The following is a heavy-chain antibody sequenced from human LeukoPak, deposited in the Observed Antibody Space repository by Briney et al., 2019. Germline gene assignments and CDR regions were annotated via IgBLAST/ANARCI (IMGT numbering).Heavy chain of an antibody. CDR2: IYHTGRT. J-gene: IGHJ3*02. CDR3: ARQRDTASLGAFDI. CDR1: GGSISNNHYY. D-gene: IGHD5-18*01. Sequence: SETLSLTCTVSGGSISNNHYYWAWSRQPPGKGLEYIGYIYHTGRTYYSPSLKSRLTMSVDTSNNQFSLNLSSVPATDTAFYYCARQRDTASLGAFDIWGQGTLVTVSS. V-gene: IGHV4-39*01.